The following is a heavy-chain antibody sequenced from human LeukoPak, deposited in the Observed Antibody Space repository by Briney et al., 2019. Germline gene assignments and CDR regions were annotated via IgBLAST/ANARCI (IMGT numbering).Heavy chain of an antibody. J-gene: IGHJ5*02. V-gene: IGHV3-23*01. D-gene: IGHD1-26*01. CDR3: AKDYEPLVGVHRWGDWFDP. CDR1: GFSVSTYP. CDR2: ITASGTDT. Sequence: GGSLRLSCTASGFSVSTYPMAWVRQAPGKGLQWVSTITASGTDTFYADSVKGRFTISRDNSKNTLYLQMNSLRAEDTAVYYCAKDYEPLVGVHRWGDWFDPWGQGTLVTVSS.